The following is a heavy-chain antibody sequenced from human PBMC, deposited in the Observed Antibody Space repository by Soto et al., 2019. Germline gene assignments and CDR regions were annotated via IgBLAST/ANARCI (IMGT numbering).Heavy chain of an antibody. CDR2: ISPTFGTA. D-gene: IGHD1-26*01. Sequence: SVKVSCKASGGTFSRHAIAWVRQAPGQGLEWMGGISPTFGTATYAPKFQGRVAISADRSSNTAYMELSSLRSQDTAVYYCASERSAQYFDSWGQGTVVTV. CDR1: GGTFSRHA. V-gene: IGHV1-69*06. J-gene: IGHJ4*02. CDR3: ASERSAQYFDS.